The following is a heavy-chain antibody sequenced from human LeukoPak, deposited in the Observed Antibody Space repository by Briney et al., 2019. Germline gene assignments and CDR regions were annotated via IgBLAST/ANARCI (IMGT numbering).Heavy chain of an antibody. J-gene: IGHJ4*02. CDR1: GFTFSSYA. Sequence: GGSLRLSCAASGFTFSSYAMSWVRQAPGKGLEWASAISGSGSSGGSTYYADSVKGRFTISRDNSKNTLYLQMNSLRAEDTAVYYCAKSGYNRFDYWGQGTLVTVSS. D-gene: IGHD5-24*01. CDR2: ISGSGSSGGST. V-gene: IGHV3-23*01. CDR3: AKSGYNRFDY.